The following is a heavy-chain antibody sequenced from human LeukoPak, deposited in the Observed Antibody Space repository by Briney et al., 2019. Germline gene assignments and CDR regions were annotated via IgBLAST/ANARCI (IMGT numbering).Heavy chain of an antibody. CDR3: AKDIGYDSSGYYDY. V-gene: IGHV3-9*01. Sequence: GGSLRLSCAASGFTFDDYAMHWVRQAPGKSLEWVSGISWNSGSIGYADSVKGRFTISRDNAKNSLYLQMNSLRAEDTALYYCAKDIGYDSSGYYDYWGQGTLVTVSS. J-gene: IGHJ4*02. CDR2: ISWNSGSI. D-gene: IGHD3-22*01. CDR1: GFTFDDYA.